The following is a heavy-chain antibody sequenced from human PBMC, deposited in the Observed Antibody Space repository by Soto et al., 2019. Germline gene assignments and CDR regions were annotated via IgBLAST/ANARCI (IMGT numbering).Heavy chain of an antibody. D-gene: IGHD4-17*01. Sequence: EVQLLEAGGGLVQPGGSLRLSCAASGFSFRNYGMSWVRQAPGKGLEWLSAIIGNGDTAYYADSVRGRFTISRDNSKNTLYLQLNDLGAEDTAIYYCAKDYDYGDPLPFDCWGQGTLVTVSS. CDR2: IIGNGDTA. V-gene: IGHV3-23*01. J-gene: IGHJ4*02. CDR3: AKDYDYGDPLPFDC. CDR1: GFSFRNYG.